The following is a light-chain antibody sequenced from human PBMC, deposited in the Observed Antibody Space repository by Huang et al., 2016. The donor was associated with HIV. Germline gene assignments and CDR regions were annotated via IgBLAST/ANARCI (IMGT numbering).Light chain of an antibody. CDR3: HQYYTLPRT. V-gene: IGKV3-15*01. Sequence: EILLTQSPATLSVSPGAGATLSCRASQTVSEHLAWFQQRPGQAPRLLIYVASNRATGIPARFSGRGSGTEFSLTITNLQSDDFALYFCHQYYTLPRTFGQGTKVEIK. CDR2: VAS. J-gene: IGKJ1*01. CDR1: QTVSEH.